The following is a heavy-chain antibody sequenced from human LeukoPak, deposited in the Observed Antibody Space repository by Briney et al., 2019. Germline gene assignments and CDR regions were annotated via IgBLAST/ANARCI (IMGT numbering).Heavy chain of an antibody. J-gene: IGHJ3*02. CDR3: AKDFDI. V-gene: IGHV3-30*18. CDR1: GFTFSSYG. Sequence: SGGSLRLSCAASGFTFSSYGMHRVRQAPGKGLEWVAVISYDGSNKYYADSVKGRFTISRDNSKNTLYLQMNSLRAEDTAVYYCAKDFDIWGQGTMVTVSS. CDR2: ISYDGSNK.